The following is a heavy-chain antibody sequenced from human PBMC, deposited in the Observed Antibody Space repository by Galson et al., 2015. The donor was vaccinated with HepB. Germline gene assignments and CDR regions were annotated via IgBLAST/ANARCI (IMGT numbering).Heavy chain of an antibody. CDR1: GYTLTELS. CDR3: ATDPGRRYYGSGRFDAFDI. D-gene: IGHD3-10*01. V-gene: IGHV1-24*01. J-gene: IGHJ3*02. Sequence: SVKVSCKVSGYTLTELSMHWVRQAPGKGLEWMGGFDPEDGETIYAQKFQGRVTMTEDTSTDTAYMELSSLRSEDTAVYYCATDPGRRYYGSGRFDAFDIWGQGTMVTVSS. CDR2: FDPEDGET.